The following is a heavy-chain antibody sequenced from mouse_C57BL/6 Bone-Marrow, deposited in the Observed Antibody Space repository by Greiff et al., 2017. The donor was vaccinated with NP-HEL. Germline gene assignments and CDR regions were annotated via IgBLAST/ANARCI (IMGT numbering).Heavy chain of an antibody. V-gene: IGHV2-6-1*01. J-gene: IGHJ1*03. CDR1: GFSLTSYG. CDR2: IWSDGST. CDR3: ARHSLYSNYPYWYFDV. D-gene: IGHD2-5*01. Sequence: QVQLKESGPGLVAPSQSLSITCTVSGFSLTSYGVHWVRQPPGKGLEWLVVIWSDGSTTYNSALNYSLSIRKDNHKSQASLKMNSLLTDDTAMYYCARHSLYSNYPYWYFDVWGTGTTVTVSS.